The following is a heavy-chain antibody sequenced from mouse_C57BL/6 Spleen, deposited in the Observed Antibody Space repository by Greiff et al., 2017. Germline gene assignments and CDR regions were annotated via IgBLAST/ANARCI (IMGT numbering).Heavy chain of an antibody. CDR3: ARSYGSSYEDWFAY. V-gene: IGHV1-18*01. J-gene: IGHJ3*01. Sequence: EVQLQQSGPELVKPGASVKIPCKASGYTFTDYNMDWVKQSHGKSLEWIGDINPNNGGTIYNQKFKGKATLTVDKSSSTAYMELRSLTSEDTAVYYYARSYGSSYEDWFAYWGQGTLVTVSA. CDR1: GYTFTDYN. D-gene: IGHD1-1*01. CDR2: INPNNGGT.